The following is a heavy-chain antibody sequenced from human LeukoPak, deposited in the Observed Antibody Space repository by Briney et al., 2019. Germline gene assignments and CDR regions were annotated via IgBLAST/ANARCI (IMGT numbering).Heavy chain of an antibody. Sequence: TGGSLRLSCEASGFTFSSYEMNWVRQAPGKGLEWVSYISSSGSTIYYADSVKGRFTISRDNAKNSLYLQMNSLRAEDTAVYYCASSRRKTKTYYYDSSGYYSVGFDYWGQGTLVTVSS. CDR1: GFTFSSYE. D-gene: IGHD3-22*01. CDR3: ASSRRKTKTYYYDSSGYYSVGFDY. V-gene: IGHV3-48*03. J-gene: IGHJ4*02. CDR2: ISSSGSTI.